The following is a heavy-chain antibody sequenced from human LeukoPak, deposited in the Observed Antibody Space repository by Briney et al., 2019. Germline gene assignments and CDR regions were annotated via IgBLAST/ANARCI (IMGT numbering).Heavy chain of an antibody. D-gene: IGHD3-22*01. CDR1: GGSISTYY. J-gene: IGHJ4*02. V-gene: IGHV4-4*07. CDR3: ARDSEDRRDYYDSSGYYYDY. CDR2: IYTSGSA. Sequence: SETLSLTCTVSGGSISTYYWSWIRQPAGKGLEWIGRIYTSGSANYSPSLKSRVTMSVDTSKNQFSLKLSSVTAADTAVYYCARDSEDRRDYYDSSGYYYDYWGQGTLVTVSS.